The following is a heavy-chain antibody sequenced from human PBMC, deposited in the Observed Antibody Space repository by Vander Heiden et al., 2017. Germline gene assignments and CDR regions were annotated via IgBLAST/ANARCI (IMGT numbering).Heavy chain of an antibody. CDR3: ARDESGPSYWFFDL. Sequence: QVHLVQSGAEVQTPGSSVKVSCKSSGGSFGNYAFSWMRQAPGQGLEWMGGIIPFFRTANYAQRFQGRITLSADESTSTTYMELTSLTSEDTAVYYCARDESGPSYWFFDLWGRGTLVTVSS. CDR1: GGSFGNYA. D-gene: IGHD1-26*01. V-gene: IGHV1-69*01. CDR2: IIPFFRTA. J-gene: IGHJ2*01.